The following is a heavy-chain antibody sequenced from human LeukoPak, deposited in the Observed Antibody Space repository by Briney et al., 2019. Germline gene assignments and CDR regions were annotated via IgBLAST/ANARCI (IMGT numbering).Heavy chain of an antibody. CDR1: GDSIRSDH. V-gene: IGHV4-59*01. D-gene: IGHD3/OR15-3a*01. J-gene: IGHJ5*02. CDR2: ISYSGGT. CDR3: ARDQSLWTGYYIWNYFDP. Sequence: PSETLSLTCSVSGDSIRSDHWSWIRQPPGKGLEWIVYISYSGGTKYNPSLKSRVSISVDTSKNQFSLNLTSVTAADTAVYYCARDQSLWTGYYIWNYFDPWGQGTLVTVSS.